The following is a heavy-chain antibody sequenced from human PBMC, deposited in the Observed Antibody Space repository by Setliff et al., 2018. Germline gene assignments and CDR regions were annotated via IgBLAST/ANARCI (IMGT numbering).Heavy chain of an antibody. CDR1: GFTFSGSA. V-gene: IGHV3-73*01. CDR3: TSRGRSPYDMDG. CDR2: IRPKANSYAT. J-gene: IGHJ6*02. Sequence: GGSLRLSCAVSGFTFSGSAVHWVRQASGKGLAWVGRIRPKANSYATAYAASVKGRFTISRDDSDNTAYLQMNSLKTEDTAVYYCTSRGRSPYDMDGWGQGTTVTVSS.